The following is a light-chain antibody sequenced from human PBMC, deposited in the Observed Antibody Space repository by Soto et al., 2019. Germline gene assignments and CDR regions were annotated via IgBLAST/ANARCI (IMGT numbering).Light chain of an antibody. V-gene: IGKV3-15*01. J-gene: IGKJ1*01. CDR2: GAS. CDR1: QSVNSN. CDR3: QHYNNWPWT. Sequence: ETVMTQSPATLSVSPGERATLSCWASQSVNSNLAWYQQKLGQAPRVLIYGASTRATGIPARFSGSGSETEFILTISSLQSEDSATYYCQHYNNWPWTFGQGTKVEIK.